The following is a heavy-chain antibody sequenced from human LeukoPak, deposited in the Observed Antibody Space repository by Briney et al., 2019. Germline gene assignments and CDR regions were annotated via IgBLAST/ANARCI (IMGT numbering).Heavy chain of an antibody. CDR2: ASGSGGST. V-gene: IGHV3-23*01. CDR1: GFPYSRYP. J-gene: IGHJ4*02. Sequence: GGSLTLFCAACGFPYSRYPMSCLRQAGGRGRAGVSGASGSGGSTVYTDSVKGRFTISRDNSKNTLYLQMNSLRAEDTAAYYCAKDQGTGSGSYSWGYFDFWGQGTLVTVSS. D-gene: IGHD3-10*01. CDR3: AKDQGTGSGSYSWGYFDF.